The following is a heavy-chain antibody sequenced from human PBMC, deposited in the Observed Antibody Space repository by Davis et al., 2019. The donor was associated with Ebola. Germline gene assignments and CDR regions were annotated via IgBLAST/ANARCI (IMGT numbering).Heavy chain of an antibody. CDR1: GGTFSSYA. J-gene: IGHJ6*02. V-gene: IGHV1-69*04. CDR3: ARVGLPKQHPTGMDV. D-gene: IGHD6-13*01. CDR2: IIPILGIA. Sequence: AASVKVSCKAYGGTFSSYAISWVRQAPGQGLEWMGRIIPILGIANYAQKFQGRVTITADKSTSTAYMELSSLRSEDTAVYYCARVGLPKQHPTGMDVWGQGTTVTVSS.